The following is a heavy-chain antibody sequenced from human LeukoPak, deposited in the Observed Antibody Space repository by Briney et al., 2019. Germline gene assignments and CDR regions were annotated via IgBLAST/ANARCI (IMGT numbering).Heavy chain of an antibody. CDR2: IYITGNT. Sequence: KPSQTLSLTCTESGGYISSDDYYWNWIRQPAGRGLEWIGRIYITGNTMYNPSLESRVRMSIDTSKNQVSLTVKSVTAADTAVYYCARGGTLFTFFDSWGQGTLVTVSS. V-gene: IGHV4-61*02. CDR1: GGYISSDDYY. CDR3: ARGGTLFTFFDS. J-gene: IGHJ4*02.